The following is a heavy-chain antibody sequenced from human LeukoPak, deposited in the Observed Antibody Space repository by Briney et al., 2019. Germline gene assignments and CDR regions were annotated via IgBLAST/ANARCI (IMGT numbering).Heavy chain of an antibody. V-gene: IGHV3-9*01. Sequence: GGSLRLSCAASGFTFDDYAMHWVRQAPGKGLEWVSGISWNSGSIGYADSVKGRFTISRDNAKNSLYLPMNSLRAEDTALYYCAKDNNHYYDSSGTGGVFDYWGQGTLVTVSS. CDR1: GFTFDDYA. CDR2: ISWNSGSI. CDR3: AKDNNHYYDSSGTGGVFDY. D-gene: IGHD3-22*01. J-gene: IGHJ4*02.